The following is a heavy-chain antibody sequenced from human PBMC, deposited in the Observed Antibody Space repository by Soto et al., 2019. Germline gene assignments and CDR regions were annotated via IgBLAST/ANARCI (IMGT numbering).Heavy chain of an antibody. CDR1: GFTFSSYA. V-gene: IGHV3-23*01. CDR3: AKDRTPGGYGDYKFDY. CDR2: ISGSGGST. J-gene: IGHJ4*02. D-gene: IGHD4-17*01. Sequence: GGSLRLSCAASGFTFSSYAMSWVRQAPGKGLEWVSAISGSGGSTYYADSVKGRFTISRDNSKNTLYLQMNSLRAEDTAVYYCAKDRTPGGYGDYKFDYWGQGTLVTVSS.